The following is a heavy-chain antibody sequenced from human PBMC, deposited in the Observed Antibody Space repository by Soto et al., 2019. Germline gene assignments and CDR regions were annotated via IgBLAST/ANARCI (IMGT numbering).Heavy chain of an antibody. CDR1: GYTFTSYG. V-gene: IGHV1-18*01. Sequence: ASVKVSCKASGYTFTSYGISWVRQAPGQGLEWMGWISAYNGNTNYAQKLQGRVTMTTDTSTSTAYMELRSLRSDDTAVYYCVREESDYDGNWFDPWGQGTLVTVSS. CDR2: ISAYNGNT. CDR3: VREESDYDGNWFDP. J-gene: IGHJ5*02. D-gene: IGHD5-12*01.